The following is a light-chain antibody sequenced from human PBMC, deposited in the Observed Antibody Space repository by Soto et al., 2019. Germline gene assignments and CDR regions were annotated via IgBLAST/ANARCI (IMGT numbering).Light chain of an antibody. CDR1: SSDVGGYNY. J-gene: IGLJ1*01. CDR3: SSYTSSSTYV. V-gene: IGLV2-14*01. CDR2: DVS. Sequence: QSVLTQPASVSGSPGQSIAISCTGTSSDVGGYNYASWYQQHPGKAPKLMVYDVSNRPSGVSTRFSGSTSGNTASLTISGLQAEDEADYYCSSYTSSSTYVFGTGTKVTVL.